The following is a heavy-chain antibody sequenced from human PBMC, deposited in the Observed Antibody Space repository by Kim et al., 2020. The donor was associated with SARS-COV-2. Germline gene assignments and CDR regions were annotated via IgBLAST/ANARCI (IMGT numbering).Heavy chain of an antibody. CDR2: IYYSGST. Sequence: SETLSLTCTVSSDSITRTSYYWAWISQPTGKDLQWMGSIYYSGSTYYNPSLKSRLTISVDTSKNQFSLNLNSVTAADTALYYCARLGSSSWYFDSWGQGTLVTVSS. J-gene: IGHJ4*02. CDR1: SDSITRTSYY. V-gene: IGHV4-39*01. CDR3: ARLGSSSWYFDS. D-gene: IGHD6-13*01.